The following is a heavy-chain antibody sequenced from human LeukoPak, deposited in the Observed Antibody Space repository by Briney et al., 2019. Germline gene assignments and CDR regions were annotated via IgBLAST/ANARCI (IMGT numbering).Heavy chain of an antibody. V-gene: IGHV3-15*01. CDR3: TSTTYDYVWGSYQVDAFDI. Sequence: GGSLRLSCAASGFTFSNDWMSWVRQAPGKGLEWVGRIKCKSGGGTTDYAAPVKGRFTISRDDSKNTLYLQMNSMKTEDTAVYYCTSTTYDYVWGSYQVDAFDIWGQGTMVTVSS. CDR1: GFTFSNDW. J-gene: IGHJ3*02. D-gene: IGHD3-16*02. CDR2: IKCKSGGGTT.